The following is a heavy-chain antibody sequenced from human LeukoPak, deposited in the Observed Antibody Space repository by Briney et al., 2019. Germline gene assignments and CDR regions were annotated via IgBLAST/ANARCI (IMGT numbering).Heavy chain of an antibody. V-gene: IGHV3-23*01. D-gene: IGHD3-22*01. CDR3: AKDTSSGYYQEFDY. Sequence: GGSPRLSCAASGFTFSSYAMSWVRQAPGKGLEWVSSISGSGGSTYYADSVKGRFTISRDNSKNTLYLQMNSLRAEDTAIYYCAKDTSSGYYQEFDYWGQGTLVTVSS. CDR2: ISGSGGST. CDR1: GFTFSSYA. J-gene: IGHJ4*02.